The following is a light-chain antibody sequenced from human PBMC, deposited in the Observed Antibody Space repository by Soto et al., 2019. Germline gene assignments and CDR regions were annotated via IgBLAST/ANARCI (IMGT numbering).Light chain of an antibody. CDR1: QSIGSY. CDR3: QQRGSWPLT. CDR2: DAS. J-gene: IGKJ4*01. V-gene: IGKV3-11*01. Sequence: EIVLTQSPVTLSLSPGERATLSCRASQSIGSYLAWYQLKPGQAPRLLIYDASNRATGIPARFSGSGSGTDFTLTISSLEPEDFAVYYCQQRGSWPLTFGGGTKVEIK.